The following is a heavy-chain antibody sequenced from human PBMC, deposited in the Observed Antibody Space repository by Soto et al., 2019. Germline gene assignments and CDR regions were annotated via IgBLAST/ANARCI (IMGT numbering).Heavy chain of an antibody. CDR1: GFTFSSYG. D-gene: IGHD2-15*01. V-gene: IGHV3-33*01. CDR2: IWYDGSNK. Sequence: QVQLVESGGGVVQPGRSLRLSCAASGFTFSSYGMHWVRQAPVNGLEWVAVIWYDGSNKYYADSVKGRFTISRDNSKNTLYLQMNSLRAEDTAVYYCARDRGDYFSGYYYYVDVWGKGTTVTVSS. CDR3: ARDRGDYFSGYYYYVDV. J-gene: IGHJ6*03.